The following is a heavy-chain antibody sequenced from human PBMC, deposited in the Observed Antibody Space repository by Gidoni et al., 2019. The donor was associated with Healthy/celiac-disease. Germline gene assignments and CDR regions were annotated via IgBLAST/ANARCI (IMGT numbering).Heavy chain of an antibody. V-gene: IGHV4-39*01. Sequence: QRQLRESGPGLVKPSETLSLTCTVSGGSISSSSYYWGWMRQPPGQGLEGIGSFYYSGSTYCNPSLNSRVTISVDTSKNQFSLKLSSVTAAYTAVYYCARGVMVDAPPTTWGVPGSNWFDPWGQGTLVTVSS. CDR3: ARGVMVDAPPTTWGVPGSNWFDP. D-gene: IGHD2-8*01. J-gene: IGHJ5*02. CDR1: GGSISSSSYY. CDR2: FYYSGST.